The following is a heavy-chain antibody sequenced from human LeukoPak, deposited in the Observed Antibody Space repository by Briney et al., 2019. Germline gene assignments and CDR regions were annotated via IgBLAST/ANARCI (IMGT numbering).Heavy chain of an antibody. D-gene: IGHD1-26*01. V-gene: IGHV4-4*02. CDR1: GGPISSSNW. Sequence: SGTLSLTCAVSGGPISSSNWWSWVRQPPGKGLEWIEEIYHSGSTIYNPSLKSRVTISVDKSKNQFSLKLSSVTAADTAVYYCARQAIVGPHIGDDYWGQGTLVTVSS. CDR2: IYHSGST. CDR3: ARQAIVGPHIGDDY. J-gene: IGHJ4*02.